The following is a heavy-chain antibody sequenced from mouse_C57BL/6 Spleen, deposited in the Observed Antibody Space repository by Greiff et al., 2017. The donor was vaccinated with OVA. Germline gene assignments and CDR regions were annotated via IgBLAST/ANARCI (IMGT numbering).Heavy chain of an antibody. V-gene: IGHV2-6*01. Sequence: VHLVESGPGLVAPSQSLSITCTVSGFSLTSYGVDWVRQSPGKGLEWLGVIWGVGSTNYNSALKSRLSIIKDNSKSQVFLKMNRLQTDDTAMYYCASGTGCAYWGQGTLVTVSA. CDR1: GFSLTSYG. J-gene: IGHJ3*01. CDR3: ASGTGCAY. CDR2: IWGVGST.